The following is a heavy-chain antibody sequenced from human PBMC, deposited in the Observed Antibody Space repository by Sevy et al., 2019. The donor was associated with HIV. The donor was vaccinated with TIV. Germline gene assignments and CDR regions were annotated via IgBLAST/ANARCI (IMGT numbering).Heavy chain of an antibody. CDR2: INGNGRAT. J-gene: IGHJ4*02. Sequence: GGSLRLSCAASGFTFGHYEMNWVRQTPGKGLEWVANINGNGRATGYANSVRDRFTISRDNARNSLYLQMNSLRGEDTAFYYCARQRSCGGDCYYFDNWGLGTLVTVSS. V-gene: IGHV3-20*04. D-gene: IGHD2-21*02. CDR1: GFTFGHYE. CDR3: ARQRSCGGDCYYFDN.